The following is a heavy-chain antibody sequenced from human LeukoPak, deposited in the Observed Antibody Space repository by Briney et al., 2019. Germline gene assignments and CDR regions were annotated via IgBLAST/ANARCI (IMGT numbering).Heavy chain of an antibody. CDR2: INHSGST. D-gene: IGHD5-18*01. CDR1: GGSFSGYY. V-gene: IGHV4-34*01. J-gene: IGHJ4*02. CDR3: ARRSSKGQLWLREYYFDY. Sequence: SETLSLTCAVYGGSFSGYYWSWIRQPPGKGLEWIGEINHSGSTNYNPSLKSRVTISVDTSKNQFSLKLSSVTAADTAVYYCARRSSKGQLWLREYYFDYWGQGTLVTVSS.